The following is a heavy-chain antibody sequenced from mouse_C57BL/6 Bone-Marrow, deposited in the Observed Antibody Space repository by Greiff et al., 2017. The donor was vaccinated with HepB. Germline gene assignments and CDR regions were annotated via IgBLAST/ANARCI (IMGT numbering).Heavy chain of an antibody. CDR2: IDPETGGT. D-gene: IGHD6-1*01. J-gene: IGHJ4*01. V-gene: IGHV1-15*01. Sequence: QVQLQQSGAELVRPGASVTLSCKASGYTFTDYEMHWVRQTPVHGLEWIGAIDPETGGTAYNQKFKGKAILTADKSSSTAYMELRSLTSEDSAVYYCTRRQPRYYAMDYWGQGTSVTVSS. CDR3: TRRQPRYYAMDY. CDR1: GYTFTDYE.